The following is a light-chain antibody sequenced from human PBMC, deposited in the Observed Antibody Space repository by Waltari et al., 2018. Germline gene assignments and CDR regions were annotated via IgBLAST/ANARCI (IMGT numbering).Light chain of an antibody. Sequence: SYDLTQPPSVSVPPGQTAKVTCSGDTLPKQYAYWYQKTPGQAPLLLIYQDTERPSGSSERFSGSSSGTTVTLTISDVQAEDEADYYCQSADTSGVYPRFGGGTKLTVL. CDR3: QSADTSGVYPR. CDR1: TLPKQY. V-gene: IGLV3-25*03. CDR2: QDT. J-gene: IGLJ3*02.